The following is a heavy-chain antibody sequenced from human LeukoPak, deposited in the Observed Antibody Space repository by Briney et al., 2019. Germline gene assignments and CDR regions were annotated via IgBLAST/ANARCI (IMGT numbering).Heavy chain of an antibody. CDR3: ASRSGILGITGDVVVY. D-gene: IGHD7-27*01. CDR2: ISSSSSTI. CDR1: GFTFSRYS. V-gene: IGHV3-48*04. Sequence: GGSLRLSCAASGFTFSRYSMNWVRQAPGKGLEWVSYISSSSSTIYYADSVKGRFTISRDNAKNSLYLQMNSLRAEDTAVYYCASRSGILGITGDVVVYWGQGTLVTVSS. J-gene: IGHJ4*02.